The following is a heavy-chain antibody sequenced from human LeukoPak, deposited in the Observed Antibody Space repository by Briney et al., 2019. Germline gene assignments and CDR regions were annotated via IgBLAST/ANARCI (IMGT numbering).Heavy chain of an antibody. CDR1: GFTFSSYA. D-gene: IGHD5-18*01. CDR3: AKGDSGMVRRYYFDY. CDR2: ISGSGGDT. V-gene: IGHV3-23*01. Sequence: GGSLRLSCAASGFTFSSYAMLWVRQAPGKGLEWVSLISGSGGDTYYADSVKGRFTISRDISKNTLYLQMNSLSAEDTAVYYCAKGDSGMVRRYYFDYWGQGTLVTVSS. J-gene: IGHJ4*02.